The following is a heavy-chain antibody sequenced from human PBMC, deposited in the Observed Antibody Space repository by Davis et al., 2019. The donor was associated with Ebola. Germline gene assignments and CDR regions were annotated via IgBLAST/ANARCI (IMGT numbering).Heavy chain of an antibody. J-gene: IGHJ4*02. Sequence: PGGSLRLSCAVYGGSFSGYYWSWIRQPPGKGLEWIGEINHSGSTNYNPSLKSRVTISVDTSKNQFSLKLSSVTAADTAVYYCARAYCGGDCYLYYFDYWGQGTLVTVSS. V-gene: IGHV4-34*01. D-gene: IGHD2-21*02. CDR1: GGSFSGYY. CDR2: INHSGST. CDR3: ARAYCGGDCYLYYFDY.